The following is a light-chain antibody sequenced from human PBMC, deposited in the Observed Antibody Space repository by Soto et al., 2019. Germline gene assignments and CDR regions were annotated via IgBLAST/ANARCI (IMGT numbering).Light chain of an antibody. CDR1: QSVSSY. Sequence: EIVLTQSPATLSLSPGERATLSCRASQSVSSYLAWYQQKPGQAPRLLIYDASNRATGIPARFSGSGSGTDFTLTISSLEPEDFAVYYCQQRSNWSPARTFGQGTKVEIK. V-gene: IGKV3-11*01. CDR2: DAS. J-gene: IGKJ1*01. CDR3: QQRSNWSPART.